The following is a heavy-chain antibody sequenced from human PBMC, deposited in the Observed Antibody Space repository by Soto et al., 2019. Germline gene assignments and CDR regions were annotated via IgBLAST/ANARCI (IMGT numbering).Heavy chain of an antibody. CDR2: INAGNGNR. J-gene: IGHJ4*02. CDR1: GYTFTSYG. V-gene: IGHV1-3*01. Sequence: QVQLVQSGAEVKKPGASVKVSCKASGYTFTSYGMHWVRQAPGQRLEWMGWINAGNGNRKYSQKFQGRVTITRDTSASTAYMELSSMRSEDTTVYYCERDLGGWTDYWGPGTLGTVSS. CDR3: ERDLGGWTDY. D-gene: IGHD3-16*01.